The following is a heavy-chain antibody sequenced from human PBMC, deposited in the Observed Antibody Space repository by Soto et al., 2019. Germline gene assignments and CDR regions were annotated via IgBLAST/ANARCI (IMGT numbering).Heavy chain of an antibody. CDR1: GFTFTSYG. CDR2: VSAYNGNT. V-gene: IGHV1-18*01. J-gene: IGHJ4*02. D-gene: IGHD1-26*01. Sequence: QVQLVQSGAEVKKPGASAKVSCKASGFTFTSYGITWVRKAPGQGLEWMGWVSAYNGNTNYAQKFQGRVTMTTDTSTSTAYMELRSLRSDDTAVYYCARDRSGATYRDFDYCGQGTLVTVSA. CDR3: ARDRSGATYRDFDY.